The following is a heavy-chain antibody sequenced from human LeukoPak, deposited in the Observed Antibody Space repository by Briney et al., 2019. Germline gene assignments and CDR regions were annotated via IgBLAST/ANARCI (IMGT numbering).Heavy chain of an antibody. Sequence: SETLSLTCAVYGGSFSGYYWSWIRQPPGKGLEWIGEINHSGSTNYNPSLKSRVTISVDTSKNQFSLKLSSVTAADTAVYYCARGDRYYYDSSGYYSHDYWGQGTLVTVSS. J-gene: IGHJ4*02. CDR3: ARGDRYYYDSSGYYSHDY. D-gene: IGHD3-22*01. V-gene: IGHV4-34*01. CDR1: GGSFSGYY. CDR2: INHSGST.